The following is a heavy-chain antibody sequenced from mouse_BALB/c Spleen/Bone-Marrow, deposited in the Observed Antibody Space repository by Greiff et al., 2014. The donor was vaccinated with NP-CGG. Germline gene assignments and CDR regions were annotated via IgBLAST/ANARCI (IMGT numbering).Heavy chain of an antibody. CDR1: GFTFSGYY. CDR3: ARRTAYAMDY. CDR2: ISNGGGST. D-gene: IGHD1-2*01. V-gene: IGHV5-12*02. Sequence: EVQGVESGGGLVQPGGSLKLSCATSGFTFSGYYMYWVRQTPEKRLEWVAYISNGGGSTYYPDTVKGRFTTSRDNAKNTLYLQMSRLKSEDTAMYYCARRTAYAMDYWGQGTSVTVSS. J-gene: IGHJ4*01.